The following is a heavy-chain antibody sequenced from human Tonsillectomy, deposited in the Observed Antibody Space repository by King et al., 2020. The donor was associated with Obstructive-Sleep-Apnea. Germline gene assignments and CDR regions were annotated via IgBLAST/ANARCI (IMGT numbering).Heavy chain of an antibody. CDR2: FDPEDDET. J-gene: IGHJ4*02. Sequence: LQLVQSGAEVKKPGASVKVSCKVSGYTLTELSMHWVRQAPGKGLEWMGSFDPEDDETIYAQKFQGRVSMTEDTSTDTAYMELSSLRSEDTAVYYCATSKPMIVAVMVYWGQGTLVTVSS. V-gene: IGHV1-24*01. CDR1: GYTLTELS. D-gene: IGHD3-22*01. CDR3: ATSKPMIVAVMVY.